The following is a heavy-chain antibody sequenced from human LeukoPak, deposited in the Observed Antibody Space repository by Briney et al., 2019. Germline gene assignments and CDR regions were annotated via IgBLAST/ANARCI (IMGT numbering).Heavy chain of an antibody. V-gene: IGHV1-18*01. CDR1: GYTFTSYG. D-gene: IGHD4-17*01. CDR2: ISAYNGNT. Sequence: ASVKVSRKASGYTFTSYGISWVRQAPGQGLEWMGWISAYNGNTNYAQKLQGRVTMTTDTSTSTAYMELRSLRSDDTAVYYCARDTLRTNSYYYYYGMDVWGQGTTVTVSS. CDR3: ARDTLRTNSYYYYYGMDV. J-gene: IGHJ6*02.